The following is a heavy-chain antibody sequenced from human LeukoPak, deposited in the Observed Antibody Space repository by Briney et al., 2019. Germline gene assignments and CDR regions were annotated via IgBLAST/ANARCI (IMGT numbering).Heavy chain of an antibody. CDR1: GGSFSGYY. J-gene: IGHJ4*02. CDR3: ARLLDTAMVYYFDY. D-gene: IGHD5-18*01. CDR2: INHSGST. Sequence: PSETLSLTCAVYGGSFSGYYWSWIRQPPGKGLEWIGEINHSGSTNYNPSLKSRVTISVDTSKNQFSLKLSPVTAADTAVYYCARLLDTAMVYYFDYWGQGTLVTVSS. V-gene: IGHV4-34*01.